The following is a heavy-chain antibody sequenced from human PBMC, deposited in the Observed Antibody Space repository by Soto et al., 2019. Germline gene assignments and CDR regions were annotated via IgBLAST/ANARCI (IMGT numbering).Heavy chain of an antibody. D-gene: IGHD3-10*01. Sequence: EVQLVESGGGLVQPGRSLRLSCAASGFTFDDYAMHWVRQAPGKGLEWVSGIGWNSGSIAYADSVKGRFTISRDNAKNSLYLQMNSLRIEDTALYYCAKDSLAGVVRGVSTHFDYWGQGTLVTVSS. V-gene: IGHV3-9*01. CDR3: AKDSLAGVVRGVSTHFDY. J-gene: IGHJ4*02. CDR1: GFTFDDYA. CDR2: IGWNSGSI.